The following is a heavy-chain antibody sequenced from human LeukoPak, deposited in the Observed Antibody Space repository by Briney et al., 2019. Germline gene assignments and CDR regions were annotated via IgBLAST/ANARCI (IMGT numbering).Heavy chain of an antibody. CDR3: AREARLPAGLRYYYYYYYYMDV. J-gene: IGHJ6*03. CDR2: INHSGST. CDR1: GGSFSGYY. D-gene: IGHD2-2*01. V-gene: IGHV4-34*01. Sequence: PSETLSLTCAVYGGSFSGYYWSWIRQPPGKGLEWIGEINHSGSTNYNPSLKSRVTISVDTSKNQFSLKLSSVTAADTAVYYCAREARLPAGLRYYYYYYYYMDVWGKGTTVTVSS.